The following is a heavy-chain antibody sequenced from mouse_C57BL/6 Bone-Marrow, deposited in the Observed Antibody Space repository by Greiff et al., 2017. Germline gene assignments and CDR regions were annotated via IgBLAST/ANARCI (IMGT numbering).Heavy chain of an antibody. D-gene: IGHD2-2*01. CDR2: IRLKSDNYAT. CDR1: GFTFSNYW. CDR3: TEGVYGYVSFDY. J-gene: IGHJ2*01. V-gene: IGHV6-3*01. Sequence: EVMLVESGGGLVQPGGSMKLSCVASGFTFSNYWMNWVRQSPEKGLEWVAQIRLKSDNYATHYAESVKGRFTISRDDSKSSVSLQMNNLRAEDTGIYYCTEGVYGYVSFDYWGQGTTLTVSS.